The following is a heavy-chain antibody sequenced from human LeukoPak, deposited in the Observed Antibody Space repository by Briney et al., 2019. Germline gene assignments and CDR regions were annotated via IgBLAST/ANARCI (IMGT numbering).Heavy chain of an antibody. D-gene: IGHD4-23*01. J-gene: IGHJ4*02. CDR3: ASAYADYGGTYSPRDY. CDR1: GGTFSSYA. CDR2: IIPIFGTA. V-gene: IGHV1-69*13. Sequence: SVTVSCKASGGTFSSYAISWVRQAPGQGLEWMGGIIPIFGTANYAQKFQGRVTITADESTSTAYMELSSLRSEDTAVYYCASAYADYGGTYSPRDYWGQGTLVTVSS.